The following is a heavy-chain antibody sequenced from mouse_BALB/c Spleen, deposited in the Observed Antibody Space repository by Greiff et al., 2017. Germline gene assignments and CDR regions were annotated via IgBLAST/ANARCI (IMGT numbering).Heavy chain of an antibody. Sequence: QVQLQQSGPELVKPGASVRISCKASGYTFTSYYIHWVKQRPGQGLEWIGWIYPGNVNTKYNEKFKGKATLTADKSSSTAYMQLSSLTSEDSAVYFCARGGQGPGPAWFAYWGQGTLVTVSA. D-gene: IGHD3-1*01. CDR1: GYTFTSYY. CDR3: ARGGQGPGPAWFAY. CDR2: IYPGNVNT. J-gene: IGHJ3*01. V-gene: IGHV1S56*01.